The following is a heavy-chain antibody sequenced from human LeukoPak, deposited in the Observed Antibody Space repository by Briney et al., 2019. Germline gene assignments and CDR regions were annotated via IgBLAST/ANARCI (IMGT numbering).Heavy chain of an antibody. Sequence: ASVKVSCKASGYTFTGYAMNWVRQAPGQGLEWMGWINTNTGNPTYAQGFTGRFVFSLDTSVSTAYLQISSLKAEDTAVYYCARVAYYDYVWGSYRLDAFDIWGQGTMVTVSS. V-gene: IGHV7-4-1*02. J-gene: IGHJ3*02. CDR2: INTNTGNP. CDR1: GYTFTGYA. D-gene: IGHD3-16*02. CDR3: ARVAYYDYVWGSYRLDAFDI.